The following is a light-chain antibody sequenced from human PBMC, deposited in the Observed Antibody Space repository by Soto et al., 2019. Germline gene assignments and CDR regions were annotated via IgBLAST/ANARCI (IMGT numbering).Light chain of an antibody. CDR1: QSLLHSNGYNF. CDR2: LGS. J-gene: IGKJ5*01. Sequence: DIVMTQSPLSLPVTPGEPASISCRSSQSLLHSNGYNFLDWYLQKPGQSPQLLIYLGSSRSSGVPDRFSGSGSGTDFTLKIDRVEADDVATYYCMQGQQTPHTFGQGTRLEIK. V-gene: IGKV2-28*01. CDR3: MQGQQTPHT.